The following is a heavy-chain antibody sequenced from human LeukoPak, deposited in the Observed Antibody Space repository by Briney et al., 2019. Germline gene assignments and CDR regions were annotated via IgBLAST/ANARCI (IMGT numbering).Heavy chain of an antibody. J-gene: IGHJ4*02. CDR3: ARSYDSSGYELYYFDY. CDR2: IYYSGST. CDR1: GGSISSGGYY. D-gene: IGHD3-22*01. Sequence: SETLSLTCAVSGGSISSGGYYWSWLRQPQGKGLEWIGYIYYSGSTNYNPSLKSRVTISVDTSKNQFSLKLSSVTAADTAVYYCARSYDSSGYELYYFDYWGQGTLVTVSS. V-gene: IGHV4-61*08.